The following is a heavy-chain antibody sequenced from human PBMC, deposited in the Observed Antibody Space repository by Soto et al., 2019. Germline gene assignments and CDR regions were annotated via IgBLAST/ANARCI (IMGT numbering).Heavy chain of an antibody. CDR3: VRIRGYSSSWYHFDY. V-gene: IGHV4-34*01. Sequence: SQNLSLTLAVYGGSFGGYYWRWIRHPPGKGLEWIGEINHSGSTNYNPSLKSRVTISVDTSKNQFSLKLSSVTAADTAVYYFVRIRGYSSSWYHFDYWGQGTMAPVSS. CDR2: INHSGST. CDR1: GGSFGGYY. D-gene: IGHD6-13*01. J-gene: IGHJ4*02.